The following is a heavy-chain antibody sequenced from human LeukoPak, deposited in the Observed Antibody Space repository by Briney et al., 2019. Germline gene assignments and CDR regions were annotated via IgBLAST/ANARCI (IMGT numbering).Heavy chain of an antibody. V-gene: IGHV3-15*01. CDR1: GLTFDNAW. Sequence: GGSLRLSCVVSGLTFDNAWMSWVRQAPGKGLEWVGRIKSKNVGETTEYAAPVQGRFAISRDDSKNTVYLQMSNLKTEDTAVYYCTTGPGNSGYWGQGTLVTVSS. D-gene: IGHD4-23*01. J-gene: IGHJ4*02. CDR2: IKSKNVGETT. CDR3: TTGPGNSGY.